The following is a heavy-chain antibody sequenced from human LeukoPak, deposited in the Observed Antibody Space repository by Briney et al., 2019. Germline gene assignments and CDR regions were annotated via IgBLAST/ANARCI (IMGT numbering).Heavy chain of an antibody. CDR2: IYSGGST. D-gene: IGHD2-2*01. CDR1: GFTFSSYF. CDR3: ARVEYCSSTSCYEGPIDY. Sequence: PGGSLRLSCAASGFTFSSYFMNWVRQAPGKGLEWVSVIYSGGSTYYADSVKGRFTISRDNSKNTLYLQMNSLRAEDTAVYYCARVEYCSSTSCYEGPIDYWGQGTLVTVSS. V-gene: IGHV3-53*01. J-gene: IGHJ4*02.